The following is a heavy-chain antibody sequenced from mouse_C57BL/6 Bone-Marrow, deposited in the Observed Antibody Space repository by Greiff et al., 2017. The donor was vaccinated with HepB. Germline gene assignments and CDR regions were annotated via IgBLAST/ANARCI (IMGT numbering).Heavy chain of an antibody. CDR3: ARRLRDWFAY. CDR1: GYTFTSYW. Sequence: QVQLQQPGAELVMPGASVKLSCKASGYTFTSYWMHWVKQRPGQGLEWIGEIDPSDSYTNYNQKFKGKSTLTVGKSSSTAYMQLSSLTSEDSAVYYCARRLRDWFAYWGQGTLVTVSA. J-gene: IGHJ3*01. V-gene: IGHV1-69*01. CDR2: IDPSDSYT. D-gene: IGHD1-2*01.